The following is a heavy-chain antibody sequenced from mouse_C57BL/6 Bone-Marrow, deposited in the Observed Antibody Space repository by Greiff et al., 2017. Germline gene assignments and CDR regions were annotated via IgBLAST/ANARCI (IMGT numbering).Heavy chain of an antibody. D-gene: IGHD2-3*01. CDR2: IYPGSGST. J-gene: IGHJ3*01. Sequence: QVQLLQPGAELVKPGASVKMSCKASGYTFTSYWITWVKQRPGQGLEWIGDIYPGSGSTNYNEKFKSKATLTVDTSSSTAYMQLSSLTSEDSAVYYCARSWGVRWFFAYWGQGTLVTVSA. CDR3: ARSWGVRWFFAY. V-gene: IGHV1-55*01. CDR1: GYTFTSYW.